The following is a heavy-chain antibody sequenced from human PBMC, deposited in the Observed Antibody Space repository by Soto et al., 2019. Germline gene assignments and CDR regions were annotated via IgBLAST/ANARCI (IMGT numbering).Heavy chain of an antibody. V-gene: IGHV3-73*02. J-gene: IGHJ4*02. CDR1: GFTFSGSA. D-gene: IGHD2-21*02. Sequence: EVQLVESGGGLVQPGGSLKLSCAASGFTFSGSAMHWVRQASGKGLEWVGRIRDKANSYATAYTASVKGRFTISRDDSKNTAYLQMNSLKTEDTSVYYCTRLYCGGDCYFDSWGQGTLVTVSS. CDR3: TRLYCGGDCYFDS. CDR2: IRDKANSYAT.